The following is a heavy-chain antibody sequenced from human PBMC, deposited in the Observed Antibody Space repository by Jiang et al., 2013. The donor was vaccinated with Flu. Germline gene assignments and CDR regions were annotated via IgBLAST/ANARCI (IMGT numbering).Heavy chain of an antibody. CDR2: IYPGDSDT. Sequence: GAEVKKPGESLKISCKGSGYSFTSYWIGWVRQMPGKGLEWMGIIYPGDSDTRYSPSFQGQVTISADKSISTAYLQWSSLKASDTAMYYCARSSRFGELLLEYYFDYWGQGTLVTVSS. D-gene: IGHD3-10*01. CDR1: GYSFTSYW. CDR3: ARSSRFGELLLEYYFDY. V-gene: IGHV5-51*03. J-gene: IGHJ4*02.